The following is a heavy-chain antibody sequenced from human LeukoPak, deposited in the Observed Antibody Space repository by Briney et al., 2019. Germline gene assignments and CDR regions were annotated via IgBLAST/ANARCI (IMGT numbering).Heavy chain of an antibody. CDR1: GGTFSSYA. V-gene: IGHV1-69*05. CDR2: IIPIFGTA. CDR3: ARGLYDSSGLDY. D-gene: IGHD3-22*01. Sequence: ASVKVSCKASGGTFSSYAISWVRQAPGQGLEWMGGIIPIFGTANYAQKFQGRVTITTGESTSTAYMELSSLRSEDTAVYYCARGLYDSSGLDYWGQGTLVTVSS. J-gene: IGHJ4*02.